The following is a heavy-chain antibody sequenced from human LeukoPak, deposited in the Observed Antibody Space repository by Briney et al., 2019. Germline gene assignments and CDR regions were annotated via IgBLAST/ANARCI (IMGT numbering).Heavy chain of an antibody. J-gene: IGHJ3*02. V-gene: IGHV4-39*01. Sequence: SETLSLTCTVSGGSISSYYWSWIRQPPGKGLEWIGSIYYSGSTYYNPSLKSRVTISVDTSKNQFSLKLSSVTAADTAVYYCARMTTVHHDAFDIWGQGTMVTVSS. CDR1: GGSISSYY. CDR2: IYYSGST. CDR3: ARMTTVHHDAFDI. D-gene: IGHD4-17*01.